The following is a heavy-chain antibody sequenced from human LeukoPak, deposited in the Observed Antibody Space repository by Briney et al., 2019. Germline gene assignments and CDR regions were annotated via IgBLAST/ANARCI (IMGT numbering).Heavy chain of an antibody. V-gene: IGHV1-69*05. Sequence: SVKVSCKASGGTFSSYAISWVRQAPGQGLEWMGGIIPISGTANYAQKFQGRVTITTDESTSTAYMELSRLTSDDTAVYYCARAAVAAGGPNWFDPWGQGTLVTVSS. J-gene: IGHJ5*02. CDR2: IIPISGTA. D-gene: IGHD6-13*01. CDR1: GGTFSSYA. CDR3: ARAAVAAGGPNWFDP.